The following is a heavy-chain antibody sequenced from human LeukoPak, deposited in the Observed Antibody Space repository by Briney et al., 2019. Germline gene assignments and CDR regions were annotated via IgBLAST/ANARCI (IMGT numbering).Heavy chain of an antibody. D-gene: IGHD6-19*01. CDR1: GFTFSSYA. V-gene: IGHV3-23*01. CDR2: ISGSGGST. Sequence: PGGSLRLSCAASGFTFSSYAMSWVRQAPGKGLEWVSAISGSGGSTYYADSVKGRFTISRDNSKSTLYLQMNSLRAEDTAVYYCAKLSYSSGWLDFDYWGQGTLVAVSS. CDR3: AKLSYSSGWLDFDY. J-gene: IGHJ4*02.